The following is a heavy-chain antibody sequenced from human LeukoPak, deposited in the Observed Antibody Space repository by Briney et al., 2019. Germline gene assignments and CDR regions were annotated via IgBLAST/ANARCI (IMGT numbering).Heavy chain of an antibody. Sequence: SETLSLTCTISGGSVSDYYWSWIRQSPGKGLEWIGYIYHTGSTSYSPSLKSRVTISVDTSKNQFSLKLSSVTAADTAVYNCASGRAVAPYHYYYMDVWGKGTTVTVSS. CDR3: ASGRAVAPYHYYYMDV. V-gene: IGHV4-59*02. J-gene: IGHJ6*03. CDR2: IYHTGST. D-gene: IGHD6-19*01. CDR1: GGSVSDYY.